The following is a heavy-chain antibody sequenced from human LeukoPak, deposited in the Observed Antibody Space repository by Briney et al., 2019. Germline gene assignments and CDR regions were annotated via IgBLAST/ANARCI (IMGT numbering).Heavy chain of an antibody. Sequence: SETLSLTCTVSGGSISTYYWSWIRQPPGKGLEYIGYVYYSGSTNYKSSLQSRVTISVDTSKNQLSLKLRSVTAADTAVYYCARVWNYYGSGNYIITYAFDIWGHGTMVTVSS. J-gene: IGHJ3*02. CDR3: ARVWNYYGSGNYIITYAFDI. CDR1: GGSISTYY. D-gene: IGHD3-10*01. CDR2: VYYSGST. V-gene: IGHV4-59*01.